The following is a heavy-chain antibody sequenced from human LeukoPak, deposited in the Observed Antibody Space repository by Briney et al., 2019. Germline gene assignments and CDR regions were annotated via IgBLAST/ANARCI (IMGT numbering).Heavy chain of an antibody. Sequence: PSETLSLTCTVSGGSISSYYWSWIRQPPGKGLEWIGYIYYSGSTNYNPSLKSRVTISVDTSKNQFSLKLSSVTAADTAVYYCADSIVGATGADAFDIWGQGTMVTVSS. J-gene: IGHJ3*02. CDR1: GGSISSYY. CDR3: ADSIVGATGADAFDI. CDR2: IYYSGST. V-gene: IGHV4-59*01. D-gene: IGHD1-26*01.